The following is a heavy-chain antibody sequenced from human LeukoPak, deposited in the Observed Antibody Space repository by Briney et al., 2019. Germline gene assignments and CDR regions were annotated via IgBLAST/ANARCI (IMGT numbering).Heavy chain of an antibody. V-gene: IGHV1-2*02. D-gene: IGHD6-19*01. CDR2: INPNSGGT. CDR1: GFTFSGYY. J-gene: IGHJ6*02. Sequence: ASVKVSCKASGFTFSGYYMYWLRQAPGQGLECMGWINPNSGGTGYAQKFQGRVTMTRDTSISTAYMELSRLRSDDTAVYYCARSSNIAVAGPYYYYGMDVWGQGTTVTVSS. CDR3: ARSSNIAVAGPYYYYGMDV.